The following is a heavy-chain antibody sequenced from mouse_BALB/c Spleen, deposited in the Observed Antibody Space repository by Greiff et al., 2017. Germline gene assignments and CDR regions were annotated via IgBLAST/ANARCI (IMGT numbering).Heavy chain of an antibody. J-gene: IGHJ3*01. V-gene: IGHV1-9*01. D-gene: IGHD2-9*01. CDR1: GYTFSSYW. Sequence: VQLHQSGAELMKPGASVKISCKATGYTFSSYWIEWVKQRPGHGLEWIGEILPGSGSTNYNEKFKGKATFTADTSSNTAYMQLSSLTSEDSAVYYCARTYYGYFWFAYWGQGTLVTVSA. CDR3: ARTYYGYFWFAY. CDR2: ILPGSGST.